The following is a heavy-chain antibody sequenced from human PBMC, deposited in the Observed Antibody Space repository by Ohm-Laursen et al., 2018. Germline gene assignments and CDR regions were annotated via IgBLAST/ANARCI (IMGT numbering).Heavy chain of an antibody. CDR1: GFTFSSYH. D-gene: IGHD3-3*01. CDR2: ISSSSSYI. Sequence: SLRLSCAASGFTFSSYHINWVRQAPGKGLEWVSSISSSSSYIYYADSVKGRFTISRDNAKNSLYLQMNSLRAEDTAVYYCASEGVVISPDTFDIWGQGTMVTVSS. J-gene: IGHJ3*02. V-gene: IGHV3-21*01. CDR3: ASEGVVISPDTFDI.